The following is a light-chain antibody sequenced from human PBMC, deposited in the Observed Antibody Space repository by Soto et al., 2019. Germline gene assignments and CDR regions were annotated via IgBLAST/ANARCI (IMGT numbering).Light chain of an antibody. Sequence: DIQMTQSPSTLSASVGDRVTITCRASQTISSWLAWYQQQPGKAPKLLIYDASNLESGVPSRFSGSGSGTEFPLTISSLQPDDFATYYCQQYKTYSTFGQGTKVDIK. CDR1: QTISSW. CDR2: DAS. V-gene: IGKV1-5*01. J-gene: IGKJ1*01. CDR3: QQYKTYST.